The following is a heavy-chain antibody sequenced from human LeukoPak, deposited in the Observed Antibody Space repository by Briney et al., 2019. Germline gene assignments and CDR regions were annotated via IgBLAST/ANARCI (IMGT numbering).Heavy chain of an antibody. J-gene: IGHJ4*02. D-gene: IGHD1-26*01. V-gene: IGHV3-15*01. Sequence: KTGGSLRLSCAASGFTFSNARMNWVRQAPGKGLEWVGRIKTKTDDGATDYSAPVKARFTISRDDSKTTLYLQMNGLKTEDTAIYYCTTYVGATAYWGQGTLVTVS. CDR1: GFTFSNAR. CDR3: TTYVGATAY. CDR2: IKTKTDDGAT.